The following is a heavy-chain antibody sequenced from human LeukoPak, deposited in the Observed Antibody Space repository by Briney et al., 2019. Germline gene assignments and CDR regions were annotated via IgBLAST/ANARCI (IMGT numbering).Heavy chain of an antibody. CDR2: ISAYNGNT. D-gene: IGHD3-22*01. Sequence: GASVKVSCKASGYTFNNYGVSWVRQAPGQGLEWMGWISAYNGNTNYAQKFQGRVTMTTDTSTSTAYMELMSLRSDDTAVYYCATSNYYDNSVYYTYFNYWGQGTLVTVSS. CDR1: GYTFNNYG. J-gene: IGHJ4*02. CDR3: ATSNYYDNSVYYTYFNY. V-gene: IGHV1-18*01.